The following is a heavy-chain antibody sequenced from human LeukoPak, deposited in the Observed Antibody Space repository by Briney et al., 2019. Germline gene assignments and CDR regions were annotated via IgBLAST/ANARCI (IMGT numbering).Heavy chain of an antibody. Sequence: GGSLRLACEASGLTFSSYSMNWVRQAPGKGLEWVSAISGSGGSTYYADSVKGRFTISRDNSKNTLYLQMNSLRAEDTAVYYCAKGTSSGSEDLFDYWGQGTLVTVSS. J-gene: IGHJ4*02. CDR2: ISGSGGST. CDR3: AKGTSSGSEDLFDY. D-gene: IGHD6-19*01. CDR1: GLTFSSYS. V-gene: IGHV3-23*01.